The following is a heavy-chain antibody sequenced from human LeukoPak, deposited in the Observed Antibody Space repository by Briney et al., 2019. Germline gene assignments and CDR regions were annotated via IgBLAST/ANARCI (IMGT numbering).Heavy chain of an antibody. J-gene: IGHJ5*02. CDR3: ARVGYNYGKGWFDP. CDR2: IYHSGST. CDR1: GYSISSGHY. Sequence: PSETLSLTCTVSGYSISSGHYWGWIRPPPGKGLEWIGSIYHSGSTYYNPSLKSRVTISVDTSKTQFSVKLSSVTAADTAMYYCARVGYNYGKGWFDPWGQGNLVTVSS. V-gene: IGHV4-38-2*02. D-gene: IGHD5-18*01.